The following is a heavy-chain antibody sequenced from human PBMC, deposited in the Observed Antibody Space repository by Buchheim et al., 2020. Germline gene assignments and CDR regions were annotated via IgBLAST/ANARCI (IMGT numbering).Heavy chain of an antibody. CDR1: GFTFSSYG. CDR2: ISYDGSNK. D-gene: IGHD3-16*01. Sequence: QVQLVESGGGVVQPGRSLRLSCAASGFTFSSYGMHWVRQAPGKGLEWVAVISYDGSNKYYADSVKGRFTISRDNSKNTLYLQMNSLRAEDTAVYYCAKDLREDSYFDYWGQGTL. J-gene: IGHJ4*02. CDR3: AKDLREDSYFDY. V-gene: IGHV3-30*18.